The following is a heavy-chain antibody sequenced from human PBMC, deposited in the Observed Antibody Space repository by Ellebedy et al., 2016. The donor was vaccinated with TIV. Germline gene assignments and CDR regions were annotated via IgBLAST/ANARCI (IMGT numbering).Heavy chain of an antibody. Sequence: ASVKVSCKASGYTFTANYVHWVRQAPGQGFEWVGIIDASGGVTTYAQKFQGRVTMTRDTSTGTVYMELSSLRADDTAVYYCARDPHYYGSGKFCCMDVWGQGTTVTVSS. CDR3: ARDPHYYGSGKFCCMDV. CDR1: GYTFTANY. V-gene: IGHV1-46*01. CDR2: IDASGGVT. J-gene: IGHJ6*02. D-gene: IGHD3-10*01.